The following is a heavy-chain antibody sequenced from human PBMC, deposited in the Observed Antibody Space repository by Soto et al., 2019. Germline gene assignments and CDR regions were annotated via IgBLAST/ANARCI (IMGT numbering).Heavy chain of an antibody. D-gene: IGHD2-15*01. Sequence: PGGSLRLSCAASGFTFSNYWMTWVRQAPGKGLEWVANIKEDGSEKHYVDSVKGRFTISRDNAKNSLYLQMNSLRVEDTAVYFCSRDVVVGAKALNYWGQGALVTGSS. CDR2: IKEDGSEK. CDR1: GFTFSNYW. J-gene: IGHJ4*02. V-gene: IGHV3-7*01. CDR3: SRDVVVGAKALNY.